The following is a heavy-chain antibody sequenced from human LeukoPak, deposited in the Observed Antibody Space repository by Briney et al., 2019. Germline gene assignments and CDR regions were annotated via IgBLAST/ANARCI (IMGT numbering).Heavy chain of an antibody. CDR1: GYTFTSYG. D-gene: IGHD3-3*01. CDR3: ARVPSVLRFLEWLPYFDY. V-gene: IGHV1-18*01. Sequence: ASVRVSCKASGYTFTSYGISWVRQAPGQGLEWMGWISAYNGNTNYAQKLQGRVTMTTDTSTSTAYMELRSLRSDDTAVYYCARVPSVLRFLEWLPYFDYWGQGTLVTVPS. J-gene: IGHJ4*02. CDR2: ISAYNGNT.